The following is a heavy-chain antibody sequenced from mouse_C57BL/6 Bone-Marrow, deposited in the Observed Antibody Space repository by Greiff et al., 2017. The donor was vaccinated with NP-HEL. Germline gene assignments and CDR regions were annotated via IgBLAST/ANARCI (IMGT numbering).Heavy chain of an antibody. D-gene: IGHD1-1*01. J-gene: IGHJ2*01. CDR2: IYPGDGDT. CDR1: GYAFSSSW. Sequence: VQLQQSGPELVKPGASVKISCKASGYAFSSSWMNWVKQRPGKGLEWIGRIYPGDGDTNYNGTFKGKATLTADKSSSTAYMQLSSLTSEDAAVYFCARQEVITTVVAPDDWGKGTTLTVSS. CDR3: ARQEVITTVVAPDD. V-gene: IGHV1-82*01.